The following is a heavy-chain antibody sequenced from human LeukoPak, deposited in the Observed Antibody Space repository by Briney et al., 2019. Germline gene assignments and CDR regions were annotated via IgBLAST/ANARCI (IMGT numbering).Heavy chain of an antibody. J-gene: IGHJ6*02. V-gene: IGHV3-30*04. D-gene: IGHD3-22*01. CDR2: ISYDGSNK. Sequence: PGGSLRLSCAASGFTFSSYAMHWVRQAPGKGLEWVAVISYDGSNKYYADSVKGRFTISRDNSKNTLYLQMNSLRAEDTAVYYCARDSSGYRYYYYYYGMDVWGQGTTVTVSS. CDR3: ARDSSGYRYYYYYYGMDV. CDR1: GFTFSSYA.